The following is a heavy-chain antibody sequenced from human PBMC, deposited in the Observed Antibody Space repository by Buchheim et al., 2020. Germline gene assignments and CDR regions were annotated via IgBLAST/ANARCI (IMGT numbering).Heavy chain of an antibody. V-gene: IGHV4-59*08. D-gene: IGHD2-15*01. CDR1: GGSISSYY. J-gene: IGHJ4*02. Sequence: QVQLQESGPGLVKPSETLSLTCTVSGGSISSYYWSWIRQPPGKGLEWIGYIYYSGSTNYNPSLKSRVTISVDPSKNQFSLKLSSVTAADTAVYYCAGSLGYCSGGSCYGERQGFDYWGQGTL. CDR2: IYYSGST. CDR3: AGSLGYCSGGSCYGERQGFDY.